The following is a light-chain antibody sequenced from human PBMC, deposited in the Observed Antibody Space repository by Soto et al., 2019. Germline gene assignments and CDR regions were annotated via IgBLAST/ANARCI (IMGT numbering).Light chain of an antibody. CDR1: QGIGDT. J-gene: IGKJ5*01. Sequence: EIVLTQSPAALSVSPGERVTLSCRASQGIGDTLAWYQQKPGQTPRLLIYDSSTRAIGIPIRFSGSRSGTDFTLTISRLEPEDFAVYYCQQYGSSFPITFGQGTRLEIK. CDR2: DSS. V-gene: IGKV3-20*01. CDR3: QQYGSSFPIT.